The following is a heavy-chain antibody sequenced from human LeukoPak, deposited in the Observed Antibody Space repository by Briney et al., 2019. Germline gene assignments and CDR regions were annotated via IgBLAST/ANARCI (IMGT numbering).Heavy chain of an antibody. CDR1: GVSISSYY. CDR2: IYTSGST. Sequence: PSETLSLTCTVSGVSISSYYWNWIRQPAGKGLERIGRIYTSGSTNFNPSLKSRVTMSVDTSKNQFSLKLSSVTAADTAVYYCARGGVVTQPGYFQHRGQGTLVTVSS. D-gene: IGHD3-3*01. J-gene: IGHJ1*01. CDR3: ARGGVVTQPGYFQH. V-gene: IGHV4-4*07.